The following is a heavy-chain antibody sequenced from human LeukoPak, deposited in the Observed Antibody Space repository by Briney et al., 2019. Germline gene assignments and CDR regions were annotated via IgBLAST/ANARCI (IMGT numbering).Heavy chain of an antibody. V-gene: IGHV4-61*02. CDR3: ARFASVRVSGWFDP. Sequence: SETLSLTCSVSGGSIRSGAYYWSWIRQPAGKGLEWIGRIYTSGSTNYNPSLKSRVTISVDTSKNQFSLNLRSVTAADTAVYYCARFASVRVSGWFDPWGQGTLVTVSS. D-gene: IGHD3-10*01. J-gene: IGHJ5*02. CDR2: IYTSGST. CDR1: GGSIRSGAYY.